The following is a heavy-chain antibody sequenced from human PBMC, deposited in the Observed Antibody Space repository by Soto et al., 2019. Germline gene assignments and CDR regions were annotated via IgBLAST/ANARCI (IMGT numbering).Heavy chain of an antibody. CDR1: GYTFTSCY. V-gene: IGHV1-46*01. J-gene: IGHJ4*02. D-gene: IGHD6-19*01. CDR3: ARGLGDSSGWDY. Sequence: ASVNVSCKSSGYTFTSCYIHWGRQAPGQGLEWMGIINPSGGRTSYAQKFQGRVTMTRDTSMSTVYMELSSLRSEDTAVYYCARGLGDSSGWDYWGQGTMVTVSS. CDR2: INPSGGRT.